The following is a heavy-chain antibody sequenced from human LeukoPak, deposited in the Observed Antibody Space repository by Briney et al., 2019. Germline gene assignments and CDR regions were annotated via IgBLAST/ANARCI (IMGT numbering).Heavy chain of an antibody. Sequence: GGSPRLSCAASGFTFSSYGIHWVRQAPGKGLEWVAVISFDGTIKYYTDSVKGRFTSSRDNSKSKVFLQMNSVRAEDTAVYYCAKVHSSGWVFFRYYFDYWGQGTLVTVSS. CDR2: ISFDGTIK. CDR3: AKVHSSGWVFFRYYFDY. J-gene: IGHJ4*02. CDR1: GFTFSSYG. D-gene: IGHD6-19*01. V-gene: IGHV3-30*18.